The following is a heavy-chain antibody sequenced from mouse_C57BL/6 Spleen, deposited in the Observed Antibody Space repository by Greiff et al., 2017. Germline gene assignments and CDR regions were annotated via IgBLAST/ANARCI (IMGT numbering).Heavy chain of an antibody. CDR3: ARDSSGYLGFAY. Sequence: EVKLEESGPGLVKPSQSLSLTCSVTGYSITSGYYWNWIRQFPGNKLEWMGYISYDGSNNYNPSLKNRISITRDTSKNQFFLKLNSVTTEDTATYYCARDSSGYLGFAYWGQGTLVTVSA. CDR1: GYSITSGYY. CDR2: ISYDGSN. V-gene: IGHV3-6*01. D-gene: IGHD3-2*02. J-gene: IGHJ3*01.